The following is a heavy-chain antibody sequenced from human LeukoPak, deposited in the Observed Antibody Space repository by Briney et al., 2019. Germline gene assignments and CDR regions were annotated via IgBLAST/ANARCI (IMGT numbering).Heavy chain of an antibody. CDR1: GYTFTNYD. CDR2: MNPNSGNT. CDR3: ARPHCSSTDCHPPEWFDP. V-gene: IGHV1-8*01. D-gene: IGHD2-2*01. Sequence: ASVKVSCKTSGYTFTNYDINWVQQATGQGLEWMGWMNPNSGNTGYAQKFQGRVTMTRNTSISTAYMELSSLRSEDTAVYYCARPHCSSTDCHPPEWFDPWGQGTLVTVSS. J-gene: IGHJ5*02.